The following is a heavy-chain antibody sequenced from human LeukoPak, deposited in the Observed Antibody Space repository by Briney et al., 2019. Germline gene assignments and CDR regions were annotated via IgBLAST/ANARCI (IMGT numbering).Heavy chain of an antibody. D-gene: IGHD5-12*01. CDR3: ARVATVLYYYGMDV. CDR1: GYTFTSYG. J-gene: IGHJ6*02. CDR2: INPNSGGT. V-gene: IGHV1-2*02. Sequence: ASVKVSCKASGYTFTSYGISWVRQAPGQGLEWMGWINPNSGGTNYAQKFQGRVTMTRDTSISTAYMELSRLRSDDTAVYYCARVATVLYYYGMDVWGQGTTVTVSS.